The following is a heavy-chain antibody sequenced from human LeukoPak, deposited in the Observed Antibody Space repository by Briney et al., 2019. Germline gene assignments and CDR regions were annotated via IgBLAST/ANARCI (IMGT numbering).Heavy chain of an antibody. CDR3: ARLTGHYHYYGMDV. V-gene: IGHV4-39*07. D-gene: IGHD7-27*01. CDR2: IYYSGST. CDR1: GGSISSSSYY. J-gene: IGHJ6*02. Sequence: SETLSLTCTVSGGSISSSSYYWGWIRQPPGKGLEWIGSIYYSGSTYYNPSLKSRVTISVDTSKNQFSLKLSSVTAADTAVYYCARLTGHYHYYGMDVWGQGTTVTVS.